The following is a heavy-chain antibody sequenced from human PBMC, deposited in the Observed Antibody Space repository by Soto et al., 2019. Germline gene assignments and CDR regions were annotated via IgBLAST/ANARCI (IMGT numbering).Heavy chain of an antibody. Sequence: QLQLQESGPGLVKPSETLSLTCTVSGGSISSSNYYWGWIRQPPGKGLEWIGSISYSGTTYYNPSLKSRVIISVDTSKNQCSLKLSSVTAADTAVYYCARRSGYNFYYNYYGMDVWGQGTTVTVSS. CDR2: ISYSGTT. D-gene: IGHD3-22*01. J-gene: IGHJ6*02. CDR1: GGSISSSNYY. CDR3: ARRSGYNFYYNYYGMDV. V-gene: IGHV4-39*01.